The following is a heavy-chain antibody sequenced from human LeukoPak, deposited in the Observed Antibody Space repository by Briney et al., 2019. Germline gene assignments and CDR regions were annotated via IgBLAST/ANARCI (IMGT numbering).Heavy chain of an antibody. CDR3: AKEIRRWLQEELDY. Sequence: PGGSLRLSCAASGFTFSSYARSWVRQAPGKGLEWVSAISGSGGSTYYADSVKGRFTISRDNSKNTLYLQMNSLRAEDTAVYYCAKEIRRWLQEELDYWGQGTLVTVSS. CDR1: GFTFSSYA. D-gene: IGHD5-24*01. V-gene: IGHV3-23*01. CDR2: ISGSGGST. J-gene: IGHJ4*02.